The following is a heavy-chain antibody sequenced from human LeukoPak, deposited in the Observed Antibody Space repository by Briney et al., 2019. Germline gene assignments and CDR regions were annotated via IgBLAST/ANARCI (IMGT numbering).Heavy chain of an antibody. CDR2: IMQDGSEK. J-gene: IGHJ3*02. V-gene: IGHV3-7*01. Sequence: PGGPLRRSCAASGFTFSSYWMSWVRQAPGKGLEWVANIMQDGSEKNYVDSVKGRFTISRDNAKNSLYLQMNSLRAEDTAVYYCAREVYSSSRPADAFDIWGQGTMVTVSS. CDR1: GFTFSSYW. D-gene: IGHD6-13*01. CDR3: AREVYSSSRPADAFDI.